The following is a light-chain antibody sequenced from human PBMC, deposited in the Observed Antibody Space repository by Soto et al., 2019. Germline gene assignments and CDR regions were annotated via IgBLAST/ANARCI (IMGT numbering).Light chain of an antibody. CDR3: CSYAGSNTYV. Sequence: QSALTQPPSASGSPGQSVTISCSGSSSDVGGYNYVSWYQQHPGKAPKLMIYGVSERPSGVPDRFSGSKSGNTASLTVSGLQAEDEADYYCCSYAGSNTYVFGTGTKVTVL. CDR2: GVS. V-gene: IGLV2-8*01. CDR1: SSDVGGYNY. J-gene: IGLJ1*01.